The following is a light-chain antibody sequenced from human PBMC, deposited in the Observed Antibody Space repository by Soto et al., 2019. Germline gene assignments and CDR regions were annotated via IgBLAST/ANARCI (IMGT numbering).Light chain of an antibody. V-gene: IGKV3-11*01. Sequence: VLTQSPATLSLSPGERATLSCRASQCVSIYLAWYQQKPGQAPRLRIYDASSRATGIPGKFSGSGSGTDFTLTISSLEPEDSAVYDCQQRSNSPPWITFGQGTRLEIK. CDR3: QQRSNSPPWIT. CDR1: QCVSIY. CDR2: DAS. J-gene: IGKJ5*01.